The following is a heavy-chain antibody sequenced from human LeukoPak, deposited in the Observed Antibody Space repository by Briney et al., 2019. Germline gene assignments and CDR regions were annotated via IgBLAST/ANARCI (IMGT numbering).Heavy chain of an antibody. Sequence: ASVKVSCKASGYTFTGYYMHWVRQAPGQGLEWMGWINPNSGGTNYAQKFQGRVTMNRDTSISTAYMELSRLRSDDTAVYYCARADCSGGSCSPDYWGQGTLVTVSS. D-gene: IGHD2-15*01. CDR3: ARADCSGGSCSPDY. V-gene: IGHV1-2*02. CDR2: INPNSGGT. J-gene: IGHJ4*02. CDR1: GYTFTGYY.